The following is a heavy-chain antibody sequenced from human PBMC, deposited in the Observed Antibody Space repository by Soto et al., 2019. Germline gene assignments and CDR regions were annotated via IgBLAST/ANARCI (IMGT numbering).Heavy chain of an antibody. CDR2: IWYDGNNE. CDR1: GLTFRSYG. D-gene: IGHD3-22*01. CDR3: ARDSITTNNWFDP. Sequence: QVQLVESGGGVVQPGGSLRLSCAASGLTFRSYGMHWVRQAPGKGLEWVAVIWYDGNNEYYGDSVKGRFTISRDNSRDTLYLQMNSLRAEDTAVYYCARDSITTNNWFDPWGQGTLVTVSS. V-gene: IGHV3-33*01. J-gene: IGHJ5*02.